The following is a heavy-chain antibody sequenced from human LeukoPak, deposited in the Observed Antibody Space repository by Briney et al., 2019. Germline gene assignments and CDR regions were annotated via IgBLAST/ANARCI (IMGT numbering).Heavy chain of an antibody. CDR1: GYTFTGYY. CDR3: ARNPPPDSSSWYWGIAVADHRHYFDY. D-gene: IGHD6-13*01. J-gene: IGHJ4*02. Sequence: ASVKVSCKASGYTFTGYYMHWVRQAPGQGLEWMGWINPNSGGTNYAQKFQGRVTMTRDTSISTAYMELSRLRSDDTAVYYCARNPPPDSSSWYWGIAVADHRHYFDYWGQGTLVTVSS. V-gene: IGHV1-2*02. CDR2: INPNSGGT.